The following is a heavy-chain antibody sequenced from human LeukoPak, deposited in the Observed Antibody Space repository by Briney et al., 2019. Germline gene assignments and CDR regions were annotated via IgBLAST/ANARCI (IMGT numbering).Heavy chain of an antibody. CDR2: INPNSGGT. CDR1: GYTFTGYY. J-gene: IGHJ4*02. Sequence: ASVKVSCKASGYTFTGYYMHWVRQAPGQRLEWMGWINPNSGGTNYAQKFQGRVTMTRDTSISTAYMELSRLRSDDTAVYYCARDGTLRYYYDSSGLEGFDYWGQGTLVTVSS. CDR3: ARDGTLRYYYDSSGLEGFDY. D-gene: IGHD3-22*01. V-gene: IGHV1-2*02.